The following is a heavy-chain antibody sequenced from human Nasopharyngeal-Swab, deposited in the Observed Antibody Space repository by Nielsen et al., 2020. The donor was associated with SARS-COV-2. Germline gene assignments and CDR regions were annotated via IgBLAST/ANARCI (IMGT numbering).Heavy chain of an antibody. V-gene: IGHV1-69*06. Sequence: SVKVSCKASGGTFSSYAISWVRQAPGQGLEWMGGIIPIFGTANYAQKFQGRVTITADKSTSRAYMELSSLRSEDTAVYYCAREKGYCSGGSCYNWFDPWGQGTLVTVSS. CDR1: GGTFSSYA. CDR2: IIPIFGTA. J-gene: IGHJ5*02. D-gene: IGHD2-15*01. CDR3: AREKGYCSGGSCYNWFDP.